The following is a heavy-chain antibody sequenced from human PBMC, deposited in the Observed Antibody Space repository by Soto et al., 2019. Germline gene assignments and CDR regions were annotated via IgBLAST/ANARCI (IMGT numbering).Heavy chain of an antibody. V-gene: IGHV3-64D*06. Sequence: GETLTLSCPTSGFTVSGCRIHLVRQGPRTGLGYGSCISNQGGTTYYADSVHGRFTISRDNSKNTLYFQMSSLRSEDTAGYYSEVPKTLPFESWGQGTLVTVSS. D-gene: IGHD2-15*01. CDR2: ISNQGGTT. CDR3: EVPKTLPFES. CDR1: GFTVSGCR. J-gene: IGHJ4*02.